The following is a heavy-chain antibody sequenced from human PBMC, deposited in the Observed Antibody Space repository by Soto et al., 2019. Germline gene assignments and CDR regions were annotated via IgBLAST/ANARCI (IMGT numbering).Heavy chain of an antibody. V-gene: IGHV1-18*01. D-gene: IGHD6-19*01. Sequence: ASVKVSCKASGYTFTSYGISWVRQAPGQGLEWMGWISAYNGNTNYAQKLQGRVTMTTDTSTSTAYMELRSLRSDDTAVYYCAAVPNGRGWYKYFQHRGQGTLVTVSS. CDR2: ISAYNGNT. CDR1: GYTFTSYG. J-gene: IGHJ1*01. CDR3: AAVPNGRGWYKYFQH.